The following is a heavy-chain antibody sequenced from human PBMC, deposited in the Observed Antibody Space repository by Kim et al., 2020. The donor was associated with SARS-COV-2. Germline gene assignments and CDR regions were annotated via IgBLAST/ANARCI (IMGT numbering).Heavy chain of an antibody. CDR1: GFTFGDYA. CDR3: TREQWLLRTFDY. J-gene: IGHJ4*02. V-gene: IGHV3-49*04. Sequence: GGSLRLSCTASGFTFGDYAMSWVRQAPGKGLEWVGFIRSKAYGGTTEYAASVKGRFTISRDDSKSIAYLQMNSLKTEDTAVYYCTREQWLLRTFDYWGQGTLVTVSS. D-gene: IGHD6-19*01. CDR2: IRSKAYGGTT.